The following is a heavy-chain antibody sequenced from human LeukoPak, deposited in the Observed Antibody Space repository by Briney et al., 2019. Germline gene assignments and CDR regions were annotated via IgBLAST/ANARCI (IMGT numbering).Heavy chain of an antibody. CDR2: INTDGAST. D-gene: IGHD5-12*01. CDR3: AKDRNSGYDYFDY. Sequence: GGSLRLSCAASGFTFTSYWMHWIRQAPGKGLVWVSRINTDGASTSYADSVQGRFTISRDNAKNTLYLQMNSLRAEDTAVYYCAKDRNSGYDYFDYWGQGTLVTVSS. V-gene: IGHV3-74*01. J-gene: IGHJ4*02. CDR1: GFTFTSYW.